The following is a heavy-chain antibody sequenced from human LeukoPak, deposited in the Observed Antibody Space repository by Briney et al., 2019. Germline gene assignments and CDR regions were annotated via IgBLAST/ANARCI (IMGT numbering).Heavy chain of an antibody. CDR1: GGSISSSRYS. Sequence: PSETLSLTRTVSGGSISSSRYSWGWVRQPPGRGLEWIGTIYDSASTYYNPSLKSRVTISADTSKNQFSLKLSSVTAADTAVYYCARLTRGNAFDIWGQGTMVTVSS. CDR3: ARLTRGNAFDI. V-gene: IGHV4-39*01. D-gene: IGHD1-26*01. CDR2: IYDSAST. J-gene: IGHJ3*02.